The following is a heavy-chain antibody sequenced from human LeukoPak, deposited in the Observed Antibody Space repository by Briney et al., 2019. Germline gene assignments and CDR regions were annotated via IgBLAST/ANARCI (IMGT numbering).Heavy chain of an antibody. V-gene: IGHV3-48*04. CDR2: ISSSSSTI. CDR1: GFTFGSYS. CDR3: GRDRGGSYSAIDY. Sequence: QPGGSLRLSCAASGFTFGSYSMNWVRQAPGKGLEWVSFISSSSSTIYYADSVKGRFTISRDNAKNSLYLQMNSLRAEDTAVYYCGRDRGGSYSAIDYWGQGTLVAVSS. D-gene: IGHD1-26*01. J-gene: IGHJ4*02.